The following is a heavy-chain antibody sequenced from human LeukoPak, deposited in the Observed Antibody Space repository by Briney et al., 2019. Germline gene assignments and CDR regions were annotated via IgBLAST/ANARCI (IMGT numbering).Heavy chain of an antibody. CDR3: AKLMVRGVSNYYYGMDV. D-gene: IGHD3-10*01. Sequence: GGSLRLSCAASGFTFSSYAMSWVRQAPGKGLEWVSAISGSGGSTYYADSVKGRVTISRDNSKNTLYLQMNSLRAEDTAVYYCAKLMVRGVSNYYYGMDVWGKGTTVTVSS. CDR1: GFTFSSYA. J-gene: IGHJ6*04. V-gene: IGHV3-23*01. CDR2: ISGSGGST.